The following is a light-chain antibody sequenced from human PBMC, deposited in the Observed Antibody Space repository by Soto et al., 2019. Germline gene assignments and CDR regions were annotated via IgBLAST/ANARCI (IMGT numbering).Light chain of an antibody. CDR1: SSDVGGYNY. CDR2: DVS. CDR3: SSYTSSSTLV. Sequence: QSALTQPASVSGSPGQSITISCTGTSSDVGGYNYVSWYQQHPGKAPKLMIDDVSNRPSGVSNRFSGSKSGNTASLTISGLQAEDEADYYCSSYTSSSTLVFGGGTQLTVL. V-gene: IGLV2-14*01. J-gene: IGLJ2*01.